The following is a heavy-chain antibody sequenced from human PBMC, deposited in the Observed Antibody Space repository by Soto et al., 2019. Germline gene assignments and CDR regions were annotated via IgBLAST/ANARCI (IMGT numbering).Heavy chain of an antibody. J-gene: IGHJ5*02. CDR1: GGSFNDLY. CDR2: INHSGST. Sequence: QVHLQQWGAGLLKPSETLSLTCAVYGGSFNDLYWSWIRQSPGKGLEWIGEINHSGSTNFNPSLKSRVPILVDTSKSQVSLKLNSVTAADTAVYYCVTVRGFWFDPWGQGTLVTVSS. CDR3: VTVRGFWFDP. V-gene: IGHV4-34*01.